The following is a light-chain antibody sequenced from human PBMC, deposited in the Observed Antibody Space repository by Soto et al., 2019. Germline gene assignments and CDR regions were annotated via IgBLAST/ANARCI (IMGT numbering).Light chain of an antibody. J-gene: IGLJ1*01. Sequence: QSVLTQPPSVSGAPGQRVTIFCTGSSSNIGAGYAVHWYQQLPGTGPKLLIYNNAILPSGVPDGFSGARSGTSASLAITGLQAEDEADYYCQSHDNSLSGFYVFGTGTKVTVL. CDR2: NNA. CDR3: QSHDNSLSGFYV. V-gene: IGLV1-40*01. CDR1: SSNIGAGYA.